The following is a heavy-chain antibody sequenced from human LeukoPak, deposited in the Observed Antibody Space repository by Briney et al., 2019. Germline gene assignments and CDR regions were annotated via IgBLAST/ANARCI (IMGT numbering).Heavy chain of an antibody. CDR2: ISYDGSNK. Sequence: PGGSLRLSCAASGFTFSSYAMHWVRQAPGKGLEWVAVISYDGSNKYYADSVKGRFTISRDNSKNTLYLQMNSLRAEDTAVYYCARAWELLRKDLIWIWGQGTLVTVSS. CDR3: ARAWELLRKDLIWI. V-gene: IGHV3-30*04. D-gene: IGHD1-26*01. CDR1: GFTFSSYA. J-gene: IGHJ4*02.